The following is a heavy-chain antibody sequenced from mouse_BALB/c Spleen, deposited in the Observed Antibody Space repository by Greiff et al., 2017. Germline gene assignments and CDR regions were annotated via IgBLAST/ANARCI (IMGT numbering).Heavy chain of an antibody. CDR1: GYTFTDYE. CDR2: IDPETGGT. V-gene: IGHV1-15*01. CDR3: TRGLLCDY. Sequence: VQLQQSGAELVRPGASVTLSCKASGYTFTDYEMHWVKQTPVHGLEWIGAIDPETGGTAYNQKFKGKATLTADKSSSTAYMELRSLTSEDSAVYYCTRGLLCDYWGQGTTLTVSS. J-gene: IGHJ2*01. D-gene: IGHD1-1*02.